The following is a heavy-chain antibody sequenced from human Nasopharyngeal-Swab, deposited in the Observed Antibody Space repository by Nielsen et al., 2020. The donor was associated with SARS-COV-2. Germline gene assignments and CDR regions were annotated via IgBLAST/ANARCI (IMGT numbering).Heavy chain of an antibody. D-gene: IGHD3-3*01. CDR3: ARFPRYDLYSFQSEYFQN. V-gene: IGHV3-23*01. Sequence: GESLKISCAASGFTFRSYAMGWVRQAPGKGLEWVSGISGGGGGTYYADSVKGRFTISRDNYNSKNTVDLQMNSLRAEDTAVYYCARFPRYDLYSFQSEYFQNWGQGTLVTVSS. CDR2: ISGGGGGT. CDR1: GFTFRSYA. J-gene: IGHJ1*01.